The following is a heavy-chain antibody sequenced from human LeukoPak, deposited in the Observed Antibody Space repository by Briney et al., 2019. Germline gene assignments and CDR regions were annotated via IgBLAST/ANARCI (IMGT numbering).Heavy chain of an antibody. CDR1: GFTFSSYA. CDR2: ISGSGGST. Sequence: GGSLRLSCAASGFTFSSYAMSWVRQAPGKGLEWVSAISGSGGSTYYADSVRGRFTISRDNSKNTLYLQMNSLRAEDTAVYYCAKGRDCSSTSCYLNWFDPWGQGTLVTVSS. V-gene: IGHV3-23*01. D-gene: IGHD2-2*01. J-gene: IGHJ5*02. CDR3: AKGRDCSSTSCYLNWFDP.